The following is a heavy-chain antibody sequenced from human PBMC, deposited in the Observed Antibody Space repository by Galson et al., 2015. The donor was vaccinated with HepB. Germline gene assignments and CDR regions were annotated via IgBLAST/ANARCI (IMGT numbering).Heavy chain of an antibody. CDR1: GGSINNYY. D-gene: IGHD6-13*01. CDR3: ARRGSSSWYFDY. Sequence: SETLSLTCTVSGGSINNYYRSWIRQPPGKGLEWIGYIYYSGSTNYNPSLKSRVTISVDTSKNQFSLKLSSVTAADTAVYYCARRGSSSWYFDYWGQGTLVTVSS. J-gene: IGHJ4*02. CDR2: IYYSGST. V-gene: IGHV4-59*08.